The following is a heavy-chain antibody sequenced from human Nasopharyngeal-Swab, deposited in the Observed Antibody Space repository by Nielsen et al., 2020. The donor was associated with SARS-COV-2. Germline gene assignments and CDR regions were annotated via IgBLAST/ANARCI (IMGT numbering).Heavy chain of an antibody. CDR2: MNPNSGNT. V-gene: IGHV1-8*01. J-gene: IGHJ6*03. CDR3: ARAGEGVVVPAAIMGGTYYYYYYMDV. Sequence: ASVKVSCKASGYTFTSSDIHWVRQATGQGLEWMGWMNPNSGNTGYAQKFQGRVTMTRNTSISTAYMELSSLRSEDTAVYYCARAGEGVVVPAAIMGGTYYYYYYMDVWDKGTTVTVSS. CDR1: GYTFTSSD. D-gene: IGHD2-2*02.